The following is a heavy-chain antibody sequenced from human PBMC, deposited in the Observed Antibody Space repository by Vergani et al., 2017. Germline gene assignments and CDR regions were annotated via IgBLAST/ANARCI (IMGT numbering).Heavy chain of an antibody. CDR3: AKASSYCSSTSCYTNDAFDI. D-gene: IGHD2-2*02. V-gene: IGHV3-9*01. CDR2: ISWNSGSI. J-gene: IGHJ3*02. CDR1: GFTFDDYA. Sequence: EVQLVESGGGLVKPGGSLRLSCAASGFTFDDYAMHWVRQAPGKGLEWVSGISWNSGSIGYADSVKGRFTISRDNAKNSLYLQMNSLRAEDTALYYCAKASSYCSSTSCYTNDAFDIWGQGTMVTVSS.